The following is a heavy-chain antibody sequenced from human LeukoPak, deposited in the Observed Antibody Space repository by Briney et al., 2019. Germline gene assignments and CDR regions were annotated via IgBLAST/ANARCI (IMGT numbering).Heavy chain of an antibody. D-gene: IGHD2-2*01. CDR2: IYYSGST. Sequence: SETLSLTCTVSGGSISSSSYYWGWIRQPPGKGLEWIGSIYYSGSTYYNPSLKSRVTISVDTSKNQFSLKLSSVTAADTAVYYCAVIVVPAAPYWYFDLWGRGTLVTVSS. V-gene: IGHV4-39*01. CDR1: GGSISSSSYY. CDR3: AVIVVPAAPYWYFDL. J-gene: IGHJ2*01.